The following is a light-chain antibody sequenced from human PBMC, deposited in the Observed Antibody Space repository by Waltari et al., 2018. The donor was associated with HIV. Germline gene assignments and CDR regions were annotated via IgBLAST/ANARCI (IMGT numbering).Light chain of an antibody. CDR2: DVS. CDR1: SSDVGAYNL. J-gene: IGLJ3*02. CDR3: CSYVSEIVPCV. V-gene: IGLV2-23*02. Sequence: QTALTQPASVSGSPGQSITISCPGTSSDVGAYNLVSWYQQHPGKAPRLIIYDVSERPAGVANRFTGSKSGNTASLTIPGRQAEDEADYYCCSYVSEIVPCVFGGGTKLTVL.